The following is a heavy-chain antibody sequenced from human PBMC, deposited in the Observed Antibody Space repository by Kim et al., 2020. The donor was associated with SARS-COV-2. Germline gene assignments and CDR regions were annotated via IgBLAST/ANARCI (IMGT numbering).Heavy chain of an antibody. D-gene: IGHD5-18*01. J-gene: IGHJ6*02. CDR3: AIRAMVTHYYYYYGMDV. V-gene: IGHV4-34*01. Sequence: LKSRVTISVDTSKNQFSLKLSSVTAADTAVYYCAIRAMVTHYYYYYGMDVWGQGTTVTVSS.